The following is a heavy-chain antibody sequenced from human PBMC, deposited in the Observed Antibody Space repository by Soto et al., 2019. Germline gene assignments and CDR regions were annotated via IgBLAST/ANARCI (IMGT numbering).Heavy chain of an antibody. J-gene: IGHJ4*02. D-gene: IGHD2-2*01. CDR3: ARSSTSANYFDY. V-gene: IGHV4-31*02. CDR2: GST. Sequence: GSTYYNPSLQSRVTISVDTSKNQFSLKLSSVTAADTAVYYCARSSTSANYFDYWCQGTLVTVSS.